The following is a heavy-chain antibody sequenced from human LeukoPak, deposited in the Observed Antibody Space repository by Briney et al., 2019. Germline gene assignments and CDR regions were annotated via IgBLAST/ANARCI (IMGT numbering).Heavy chain of an antibody. CDR1: GFTFSSYG. D-gene: IGHD4-17*01. Sequence: PGGSLRLSCAASGFTFSSYGMHWVRQAPGKGLEWVAFIRYDGSNKYYADSVKGRFTISRDNSKNTLYLQMNSLRAEDTAVYYCARGSGYGDYVSVAFDIWGQGTMVTVSS. V-gene: IGHV3-30*02. CDR2: IRYDGSNK. CDR3: ARGSGYGDYVSVAFDI. J-gene: IGHJ3*02.